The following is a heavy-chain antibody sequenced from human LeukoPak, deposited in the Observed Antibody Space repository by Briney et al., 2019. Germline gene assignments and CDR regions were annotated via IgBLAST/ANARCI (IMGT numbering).Heavy chain of an antibody. V-gene: IGHV3-73*01. CDR1: GFSFSGSA. CDR2: IRSKANSYAT. CDR3: TRLFAGNWFDP. J-gene: IGHJ5*02. Sequence: PGGSLRLSCAASGFSFSGSAMHWVRQASGKGLERVGRIRSKANSYATAYAASVKGRFTISRDDSKNTAYLQMNSLKTEDTAVYYCTRLFAGNWFDPWGQGTLVTVSS.